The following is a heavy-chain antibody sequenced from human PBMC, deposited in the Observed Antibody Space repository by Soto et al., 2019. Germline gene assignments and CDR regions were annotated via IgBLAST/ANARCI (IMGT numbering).Heavy chain of an antibody. CDR3: ARHPERIAQIGWFDP. D-gene: IGHD6-13*01. J-gene: IGHJ5*02. Sequence: GGSLRLSCAASGFTFSSYNMNWVRQAPGKGLEWVSSISSSSSYIYYANSVKGRFTISRDNAKNSLYLQMNSLRAEDTAVYYCARHPERIAQIGWFDPWGQGT. CDR1: GFTFSSYN. CDR2: ISSSSSYI. V-gene: IGHV3-21*01.